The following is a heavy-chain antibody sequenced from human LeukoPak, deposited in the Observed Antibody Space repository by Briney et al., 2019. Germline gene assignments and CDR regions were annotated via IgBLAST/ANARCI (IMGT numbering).Heavy chain of an antibody. V-gene: IGHV3-20*04. Sequence: PGGSLRLSCAASGFTFDDYGMSWFRQAPGKGLEWVSGINWNGGSTGYADSVKGRFTISRDNAKNSLYLQMNSLRAEDTALYYCARASYSGYDFDYWGQGTLVTISS. D-gene: IGHD5-12*01. CDR2: INWNGGST. CDR1: GFTFDDYG. CDR3: ARASYSGYDFDY. J-gene: IGHJ4*02.